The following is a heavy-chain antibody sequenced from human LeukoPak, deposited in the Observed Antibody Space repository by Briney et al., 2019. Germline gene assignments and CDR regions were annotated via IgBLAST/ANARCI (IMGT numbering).Heavy chain of an antibody. V-gene: IGHV4-61*02. D-gene: IGHD2-8*01. J-gene: IGHJ4*02. Sequence: SQTLSLTCTVSGGSISSGSYYWSWIRQPAGKGLEWIGRIYTSGSTNYNPSLKSRVTISVDTSKNQFSLKLSSVTAADTAVYYCARDGSYCTNGVCYPVRLWYWGQGTLVTVSS. CDR2: IYTSGST. CDR1: GGSISSGSYY. CDR3: ARDGSYCTNGVCYPVRLWY.